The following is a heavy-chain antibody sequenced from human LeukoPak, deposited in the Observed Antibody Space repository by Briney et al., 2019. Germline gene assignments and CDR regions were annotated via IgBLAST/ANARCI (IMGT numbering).Heavy chain of an antibody. J-gene: IGHJ4*02. CDR3: ARFGTSSSRFFDQ. CDR1: GGSISAYY. Sequence: SETLSLTCTVSGGSISAYYWSWIRQPPGKGLEWIGYIHYSGTTNYYPSLKSRVTIALDTSKNQFSLKLNSVTAADAAVYYCARFGTSSSRFFDQWGQGTLVTVSS. D-gene: IGHD6-6*01. CDR2: IHYSGTT. V-gene: IGHV4-59*01.